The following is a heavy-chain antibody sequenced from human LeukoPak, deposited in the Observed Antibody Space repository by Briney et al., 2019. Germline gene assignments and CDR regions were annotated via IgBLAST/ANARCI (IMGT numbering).Heavy chain of an antibody. J-gene: IGHJ4*02. CDR2: MYHSGTT. CDR3: ARDVGELWFDY. CDR1: GFSITSGYY. D-gene: IGHD3-16*01. V-gene: IGHV4-38-2*02. Sequence: SETLSLTCNVSGFSITSGYYWGWIRQPPGKGLEWIGSMYHSGTTHVNPSFKSRVTISVDTSKNQFSLKLNSVTAADTAVYYCARDVGELWFDYWGQGTLVTVSS.